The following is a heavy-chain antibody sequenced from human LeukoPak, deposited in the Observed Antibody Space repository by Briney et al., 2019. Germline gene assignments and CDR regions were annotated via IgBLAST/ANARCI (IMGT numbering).Heavy chain of an antibody. CDR3: ARQPGSGA. CDR2: IFPGDSNT. Sequence: GESLKISCKGSGYNFSSYWIAWVRQMPGKGLEWIGIIFPGDSNTRCGPSFPGQVIISAHMSNSSAYLRWRSRRASDAAMYYCARQPGSGAWGQGTLVTVSS. CDR1: GYNFSSYW. D-gene: IGHD1-14*01. V-gene: IGHV5-51*01. J-gene: IGHJ5*02.